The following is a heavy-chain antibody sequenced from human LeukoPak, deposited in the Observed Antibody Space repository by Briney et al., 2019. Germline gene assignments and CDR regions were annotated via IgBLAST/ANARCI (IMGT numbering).Heavy chain of an antibody. J-gene: IGHJ4*02. V-gene: IGHV4-39*07. D-gene: IGHD3-22*01. CDR2: VYYSGTT. Sequence: SETLSLTCTVSGGSISGGRYYWAWVRQPPGKGLEWIGSVYYSGTTYYNPSLESRVTISVDTSKNHFSLKLSSVTAADTAVHYCARQVSYDTSAYNYWGQGILVTVSS. CDR3: ARQVSYDTSAYNY. CDR1: GGSISGGRYY.